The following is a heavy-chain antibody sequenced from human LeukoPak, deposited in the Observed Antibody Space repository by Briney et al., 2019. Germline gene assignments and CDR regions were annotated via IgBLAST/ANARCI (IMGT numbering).Heavy chain of an antibody. D-gene: IGHD3-22*01. Sequence: ASVKVSCKASGYTFTSYDINWVRQAPGQGLEWMGIISASGGTTKYAQQFQGRVTMTRDMSASTVYMELSSLRSEDTAVYYCARALTYYYDSSGVGGQDFDYWGQGTLVTVSS. CDR1: GYTFTSYD. CDR2: ISASGGTT. CDR3: ARALTYYYDSSGVGGQDFDY. J-gene: IGHJ4*02. V-gene: IGHV1-46*01.